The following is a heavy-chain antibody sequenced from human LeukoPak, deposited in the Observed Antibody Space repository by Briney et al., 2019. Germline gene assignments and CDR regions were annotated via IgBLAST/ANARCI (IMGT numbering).Heavy chain of an antibody. D-gene: IGHD4-23*01. CDR2: IYSGCST. CDR1: GFTVSSNY. V-gene: IGHV3-53*01. Sequence: GWALRLSCAASGFTVSSNYMSWVRQAPGKGLDWVSVIYSGCSTYYADSVKGRFTISRDNSKNTLYLQMNSLRAEDTAVYYCARGGNYWVSFAYWGQGTLVTVSS. CDR3: ARGGNYWVSFAY. J-gene: IGHJ4*02.